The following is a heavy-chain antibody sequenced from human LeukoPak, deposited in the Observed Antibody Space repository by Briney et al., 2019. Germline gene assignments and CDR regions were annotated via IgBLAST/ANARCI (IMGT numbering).Heavy chain of an antibody. V-gene: IGHV3-30*03. D-gene: IGHD4-17*01. Sequence: GGSLRLSCAASGFTFSSYDMNWVRQAPGKGLEWVAVISYDGSNKYYADSVKGRFTIPRDNSKNTLYPQMNSLRAEDTAVYYCAAPDYGDYDLYYYGMDVWGQGTMVTVSS. CDR1: GFTFSSYD. J-gene: IGHJ6*02. CDR2: ISYDGSNK. CDR3: AAPDYGDYDLYYYGMDV.